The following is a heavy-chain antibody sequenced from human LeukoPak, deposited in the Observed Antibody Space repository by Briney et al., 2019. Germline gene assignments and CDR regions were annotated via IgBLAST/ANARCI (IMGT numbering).Heavy chain of an antibody. V-gene: IGHV1-2*02. CDR2: INPNSGGT. J-gene: IGHJ6*02. CDR1: GYXFTGYY. D-gene: IGHD3-10*01. CDR3: AGHSDLGSGSHYPYYYLMDV. Sequence: GASVKFSCKASGYXFTGYYIHWVRQAPGQGLEWMEWINPNSGGTNYAQKFQGRVTMTRDTSISTAYMQMSSLRIDDTAVYYCAGHSDLGSGSHYPYYYLMDVWGQGTTVTVSS.